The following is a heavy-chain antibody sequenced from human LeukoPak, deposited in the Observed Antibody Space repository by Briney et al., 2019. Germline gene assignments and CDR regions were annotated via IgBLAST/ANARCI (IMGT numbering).Heavy chain of an antibody. J-gene: IGHJ6*02. CDR2: VKKDASEK. Sequence: GGSLRLSCAASGFTFSNNWMTWVRQAPGKGLEWVTSVKKDASEKSYVDSVKGRFTISRDNAKNSLYLQMNSLRAEDTAVYYCARDAHDYYDSSGYGMDVWGQGTTVTVSS. D-gene: IGHD3-22*01. CDR3: ARDAHDYYDSSGYGMDV. CDR1: GFTFSNNW. V-gene: IGHV3-7*01.